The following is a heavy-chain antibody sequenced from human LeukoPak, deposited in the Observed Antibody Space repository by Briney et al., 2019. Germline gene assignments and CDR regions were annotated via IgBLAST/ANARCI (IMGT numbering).Heavy chain of an antibody. CDR2: INHSGST. CDR1: GGSLSGYY. CDR3: AGGPGIAAAGTFDY. V-gene: IGHV4-34*01. D-gene: IGHD6-13*01. J-gene: IGHJ4*02. Sequence: PSETLSLTCAVYGGSLSGYYWSWIRQPPGKGLEWIGEINHSGSTNYNPSLKSRITISVDTSKNQFSLKLSSVTAADTAVYHCAGGPGIAAAGTFDYWGQGTLVTVSS.